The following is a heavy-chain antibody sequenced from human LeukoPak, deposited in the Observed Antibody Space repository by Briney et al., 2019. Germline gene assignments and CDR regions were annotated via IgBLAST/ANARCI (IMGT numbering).Heavy chain of an antibody. CDR3: ARRSSGWPGLIDY. J-gene: IGHJ4*02. CDR2: INPGSGGT. CDR1: GFTFTDYY. Sequence: ASVKVSCKGFGFTFTDYYMHWVRQAPGQGLEWVGLINPGSGGTNYAQKFQGRVTITADESTSTAYMELSSLRSEDTAVYYCARRSSGWPGLIDYWGQGTLVTVSS. D-gene: IGHD6-19*01. V-gene: IGHV1-2*02.